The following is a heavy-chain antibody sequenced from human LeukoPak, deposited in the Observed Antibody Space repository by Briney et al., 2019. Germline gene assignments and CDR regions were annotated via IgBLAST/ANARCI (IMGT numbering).Heavy chain of an antibody. D-gene: IGHD5-18*01. J-gene: IGHJ4*02. Sequence: GGSLRLSCEASGFTFGSHAMYWVRQAPGKGLEWVAGIFGSGGSPHYADSVKGRFTISRDNSRNTVYLQVNSLRADDTAVYYCGKTTVGYSSGQKPAWPVDYWGQGTLVTVSS. CDR3: GKTTVGYSSGQKPAWPVDY. V-gene: IGHV3-23*01. CDR2: IFGSGGSP. CDR1: GFTFGSHA.